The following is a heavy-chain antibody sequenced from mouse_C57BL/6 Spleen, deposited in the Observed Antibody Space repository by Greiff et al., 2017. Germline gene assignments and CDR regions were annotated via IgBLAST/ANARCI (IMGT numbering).Heavy chain of an antibody. Sequence: LVESGAELVKPGASVKLSCKASGYTFTEYTIHWVKQRSGQGLEWIGWFYPGSGSIKYNEKFKDKATLTADKSSSTVYMELSRLTSEDSAVYFCARHEETGDYDGYAMDYWGQGTSVTVSS. J-gene: IGHJ4*01. CDR3: ARHEETGDYDGYAMDY. CDR1: GYTFTEYT. D-gene: IGHD2-4*01. CDR2: FYPGSGSI. V-gene: IGHV1-62-2*01.